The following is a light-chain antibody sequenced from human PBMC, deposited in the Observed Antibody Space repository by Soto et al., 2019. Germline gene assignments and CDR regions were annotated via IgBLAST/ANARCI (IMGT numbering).Light chain of an antibody. J-gene: IGLJ1*01. CDR3: AAWDDSLNGYV. CDR1: SPNIGSNI. V-gene: IGLV1-44*01. CDR2: SNS. Sequence: QSVLTQPPSASGTPGQRVTISCSGSSPNIGSNIVNWYQQLPGTAPKLLIYSNSQRPSGVPDRFSGSKSGTSASLAIRGLESDDEADYYCAAWDDSLNGYVFGEGTKVTVL.